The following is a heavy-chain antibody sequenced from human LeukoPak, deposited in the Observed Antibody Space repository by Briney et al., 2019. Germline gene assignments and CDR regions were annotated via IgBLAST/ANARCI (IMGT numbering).Heavy chain of an antibody. Sequence: PGGSLRLSCAASGFTFSSHSMNRVRQAPGKGLEWVSSISSSSSYIYYADSVKGRFTISRDNAKNSLYLQMNSLRAEDTAVYYCAREVGAKGVSGYWGQGTLVTVSS. J-gene: IGHJ4*02. V-gene: IGHV3-21*01. CDR2: ISSSSSYI. CDR3: AREVGAKGVSGY. CDR1: GFTFSSHS. D-gene: IGHD1-26*01.